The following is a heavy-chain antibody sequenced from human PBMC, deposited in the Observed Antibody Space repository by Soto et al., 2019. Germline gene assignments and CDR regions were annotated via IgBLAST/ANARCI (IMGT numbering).Heavy chain of an antibody. D-gene: IGHD3-10*01. Sequence: EVQLLESGGGLVQPGGSLRLSCAASGFTFSNYAMSWVRQAPGKGLEWVSAISSSGGSTYYADSVKGRFTSSRDNSENILYLQMNSLRAEDTAVYYCAKGGGSFAFAIWGQGTMVTVSS. CDR3: AKGGGSFAFAI. V-gene: IGHV3-23*01. CDR2: ISSSGGST. J-gene: IGHJ3*02. CDR1: GFTFSNYA.